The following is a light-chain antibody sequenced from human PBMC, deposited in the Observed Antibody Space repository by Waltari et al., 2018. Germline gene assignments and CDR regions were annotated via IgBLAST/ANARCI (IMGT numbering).Light chain of an antibody. CDR3: QQYFSVPLT. V-gene: IGKV1-NL1*01. CDR1: QDISNA. J-gene: IGKJ4*01. Sequence: IDMTQSPSSLSASVGDRVTITCRASQDISNAVAWYQQKVGRAPKLLIYATSKLERGFPARFSGRASGTTYRLTIDSLQSDDSAIYFCQQYFSVPLTFGGGSKIEI. CDR2: ATS.